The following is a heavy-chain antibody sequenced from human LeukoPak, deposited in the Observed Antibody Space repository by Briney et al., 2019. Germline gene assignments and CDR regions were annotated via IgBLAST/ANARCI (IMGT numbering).Heavy chain of an antibody. CDR3: AKDDCSSTSCSARLPIDY. Sequence: PGGSLRLSCAASGFTFSSYAMSWVRQAPGKGLEWVSAISGSGGSTYYADSVKGRFTISRDNSKNTLYLQMNGLRAKDTAVYFCAKDDCSSTSCSARLPIDYWGQGTLVTVSS. CDR1: GFTFSSYA. J-gene: IGHJ4*02. V-gene: IGHV3-23*01. D-gene: IGHD2-2*01. CDR2: ISGSGGST.